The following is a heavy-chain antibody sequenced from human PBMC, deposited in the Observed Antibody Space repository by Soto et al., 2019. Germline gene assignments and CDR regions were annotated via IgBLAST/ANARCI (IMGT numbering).Heavy chain of an antibody. CDR2: IATYNTNK. CDR1: GDTFTNFC. Sequence: GASVNVSCKTSGDTFTNFCLSWVRQAPGQGLEWMGWIATYNTNKNDAQKFQGRLTLTTDTSTSTAYMELKSLRYDDTAVYYCARVLRGVVNWFDPWGQGTLVTVSS. V-gene: IGHV1-18*01. CDR3: ARVLRGVVNWFDP. J-gene: IGHJ5*02. D-gene: IGHD3-10*01.